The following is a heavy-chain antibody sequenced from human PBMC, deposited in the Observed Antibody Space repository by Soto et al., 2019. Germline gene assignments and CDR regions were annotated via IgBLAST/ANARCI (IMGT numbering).Heavy chain of an antibody. V-gene: IGHV1-8*01. CDR2: VNPYNDNT. Sequence: QVQLEQSGAEVKKPGASVKVSCKASGYTFASYAIHWLRQAAGQGLEWVGYVNPYNDNTELAQKFQGRVTLTKNISMSTGYMELRSLRSEDTAVYFCARGRNLDSWGQGSLVTVSS. CDR3: ARGRNLDS. J-gene: IGHJ4*02. CDR1: GYTFASYA.